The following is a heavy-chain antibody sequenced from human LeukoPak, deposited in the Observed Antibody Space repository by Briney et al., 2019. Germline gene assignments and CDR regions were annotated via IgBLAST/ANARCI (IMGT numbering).Heavy chain of an antibody. CDR3: ARVAEYSSSWYRGDYYYYYMDV. J-gene: IGHJ6*03. D-gene: IGHD6-13*01. CDR1: GYTFTSYD. CDR2: MNTNSGNT. Sequence: ASVKVSCKASGYTFTSYDINWVRQATGQGLEWMGWMNTNSGNTGYAQKFQGRVTMTRNTSISTAYMELSSLRSEDTAVYYCARVAEYSSSWYRGDYYYYYMDVWGKGTTVTVSS. V-gene: IGHV1-8*01.